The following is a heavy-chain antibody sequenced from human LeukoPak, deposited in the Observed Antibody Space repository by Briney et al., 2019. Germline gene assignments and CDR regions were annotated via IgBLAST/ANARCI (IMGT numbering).Heavy chain of an antibody. CDR2: ISSSGDTI. Sequence: PGGSLRLSCAASGFTFSTYSIIWVRQAPGKGLEWVSYISSSGDTIHYADSVKGRFTISRDNAKNSLYLQMNSLRAEDTAVYYCARDGGTRLKYSYGYGDYWGQGTLVTVSS. CDR3: ARDGGTRLKYSYGYGDY. V-gene: IGHV3-48*04. J-gene: IGHJ4*02. CDR1: GFTFSTYS. D-gene: IGHD5-18*01.